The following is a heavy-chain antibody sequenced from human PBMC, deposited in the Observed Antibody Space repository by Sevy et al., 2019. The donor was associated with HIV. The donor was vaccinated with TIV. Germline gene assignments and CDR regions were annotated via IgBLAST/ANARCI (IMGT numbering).Heavy chain of an antibody. V-gene: IGHV5-51*01. CDR3: ATAITAAGYAFDI. CDR2: IYPRHSDT. D-gene: IGHD6-13*01. CDR1: GYSFTSYW. J-gene: IGHJ3*02. Sequence: GESLKISCKASGYSFTSYWIGWVRQMPGKGLEWMGVIYPRHSDTRYSPSFEGQVTISADKSISTAYLQWRRLKASDTAMYYCATAITAAGYAFDIWGKGTLVTVS.